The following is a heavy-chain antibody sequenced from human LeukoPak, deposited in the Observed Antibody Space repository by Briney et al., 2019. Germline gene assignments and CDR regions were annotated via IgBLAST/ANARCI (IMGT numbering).Heavy chain of an antibody. CDR3: AREPLLIAAAVSGWFDP. V-gene: IGHV1-2*02. CDR2: INRNSGDT. CDR1: EYTFTPYD. J-gene: IGHJ5*02. D-gene: IGHD6-13*01. Sequence: GDSVKVSCKASEYTFTPYDMHRLRQAPGQGLEWLEWINRNSGDTNYAKKFQGRVTMTRDTYISTAYMELSRLRSDDTAVYYCAREPLLIAAAVSGWFDPWGQGTLVTVSS.